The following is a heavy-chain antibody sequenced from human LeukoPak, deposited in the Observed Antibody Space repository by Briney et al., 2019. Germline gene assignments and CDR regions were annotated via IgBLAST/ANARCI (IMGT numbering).Heavy chain of an antibody. CDR2: IYTSGST. Sequence: SETLSLTCTVSGGSISSYYWSWIRQPAGKGLEWIGRIYTSGSTYYNPSLKSRVTISVDTSKNQFSLKLSSVTAADTAVYYCASSYRRDAFDIWGQGTMVTVSS. J-gene: IGHJ3*02. V-gene: IGHV4-4*07. CDR3: ASSYRRDAFDI. D-gene: IGHD3-16*02. CDR1: GGSISSYY.